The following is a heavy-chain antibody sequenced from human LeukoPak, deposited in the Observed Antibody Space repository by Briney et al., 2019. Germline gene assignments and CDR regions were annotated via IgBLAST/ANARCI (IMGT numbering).Heavy chain of an antibody. J-gene: IGHJ5*02. CDR1: GYTFTSYA. CDR2: IIPILGIA. Sequence: GASVKVSCKASGYTFTSYAMNWVRQAPGQGLEWMGWIIPILGIANYAQKFQGRVTITADKSTSTAYMELSSLRSEDTAVYYCAILAGSPTAWGQGTLVTVSS. V-gene: IGHV1-69*10. D-gene: IGHD4-11*01. CDR3: AILAGSPTA.